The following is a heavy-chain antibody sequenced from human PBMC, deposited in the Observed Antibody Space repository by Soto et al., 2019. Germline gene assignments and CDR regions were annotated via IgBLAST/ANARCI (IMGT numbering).Heavy chain of an antibody. D-gene: IGHD2-21*01. CDR1: GFTFSSYE. Sequence: GGSLRLSCAASGFTFSSYEMNWVRQAPGKGLEWVSYISSSGASIYYADSVKGRFTISRDNAKKSLYLQMSSLRAGDTAVYYCARGNSPVNVYWGQGTLVTVSS. CDR2: ISSSGASI. J-gene: IGHJ4*02. V-gene: IGHV3-48*03. CDR3: ARGNSPVNVY.